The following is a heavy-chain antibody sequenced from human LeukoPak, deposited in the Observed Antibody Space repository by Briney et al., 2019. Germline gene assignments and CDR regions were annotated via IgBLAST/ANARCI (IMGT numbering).Heavy chain of an antibody. CDR1: GYSFTSYW. D-gene: IGHD3-10*01. Sequence: GESLKISCKGSGYSFTSYWIGWVRQMPGKGLEWMGIIYPGDSDTRYSPSFQGQVTISADKSISTAYLQWSSLKASDTAMYYCARLHYYGSVSTQYYFDYWGQGTLVTVSS. V-gene: IGHV5-51*01. J-gene: IGHJ4*02. CDR3: ARLHYYGSVSTQYYFDY. CDR2: IYPGDSDT.